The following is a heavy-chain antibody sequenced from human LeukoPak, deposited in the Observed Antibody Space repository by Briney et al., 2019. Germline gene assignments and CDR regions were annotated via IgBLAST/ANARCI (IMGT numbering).Heavy chain of an antibody. CDR1: GYTFTSYG. V-gene: IGHV1-18*01. D-gene: IGHD6-13*01. CDR2: ISAYDGNT. CDR3: ARELAAAGTPSY. Sequence: ASVKVSCKASGYTFTSYGISWVRQAPGQGLEWMGWISAYDGNTNYAQKLQGRVTMTTDTSTSTAYMELRSLRSDDTAVYYCARELAAAGTPSYWGQGTLVTVSS. J-gene: IGHJ4*02.